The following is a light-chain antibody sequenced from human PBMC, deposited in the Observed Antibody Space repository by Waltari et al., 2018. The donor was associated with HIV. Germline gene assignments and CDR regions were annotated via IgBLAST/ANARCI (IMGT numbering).Light chain of an antibody. CDR3: CSCPRSGIRYV. CDR1: SSNVGSDDL. V-gene: IGLV2-23*02. J-gene: IGLJ1*01. Sequence: QSALTQPASVSGSPGQSITISCTVTSSNVGSDDLVSWYQQHPGEAPKLIIYEVTKRPSGVSNRFSGSKSGNTASLTSSGLQAEDEADYYCCSCPRSGIRYVFGTGTKVTVL. CDR2: EVT.